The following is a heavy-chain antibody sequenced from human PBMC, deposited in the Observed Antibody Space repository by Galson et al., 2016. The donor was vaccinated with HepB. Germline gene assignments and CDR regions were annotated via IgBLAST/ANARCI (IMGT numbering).Heavy chain of an antibody. CDR2: ISSSGSSI. D-gene: IGHD3-10*01. J-gene: IGHJ4*02. CDR3: ARDPLTLVAPSGIT. V-gene: IGHV3-11*01. Sequence: SLRLSCAASGFTFSDYYMSWIRQAPGKGLEWISYISSSGSSIDYADSVKGRFTISRDNAKDSLYLQMNSLRADDTAMYYCARDPLTLVAPSGITWGQGTLVSVSS. CDR1: GFTFSDYY.